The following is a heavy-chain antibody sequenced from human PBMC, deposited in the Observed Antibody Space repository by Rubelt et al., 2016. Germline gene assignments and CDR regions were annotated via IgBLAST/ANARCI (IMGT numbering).Heavy chain of an antibody. V-gene: IGHV4-39*01. D-gene: IGHD2-2*01. J-gene: IGHJ4*02. CDR3: ARGSSWGSCYD. Sequence: QLQLQESGPGLVKPSETLSLTCTVSGGSISSSSYYWGWIRQPPGKGLEWIGSIYYSGSTYYNPSLKSRVTISVDTSKNQFSLKMSSVTAADTAVYYCARGSSWGSCYDWGQGTLVTVSS. CDR1: GGSISSSSYY. CDR2: IYYSGST.